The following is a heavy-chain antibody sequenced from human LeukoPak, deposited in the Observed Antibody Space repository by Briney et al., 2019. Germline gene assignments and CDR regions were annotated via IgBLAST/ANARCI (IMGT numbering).Heavy chain of an antibody. D-gene: IGHD1-20*01. V-gene: IGHV3-66*01. J-gene: IGHJ3*02. CDR2: IYSGTST. Sequence: GGSLRLSCAASGFTLSNNYMSWVRQAPGKGLEWVSVIYSGTSTYYADSVKGRFTSSRDNSKNTLYLQMNSLRAEDTAVYYCARANWNDDAFDIWGQGTMVTVS. CDR1: GFTLSNNY. CDR3: ARANWNDDAFDI.